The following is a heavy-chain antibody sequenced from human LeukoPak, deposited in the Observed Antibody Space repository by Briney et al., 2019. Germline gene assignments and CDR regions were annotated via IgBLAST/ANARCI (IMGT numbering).Heavy chain of an antibody. CDR1: GGSISSSNW. D-gene: IGHD2-2*01. J-gene: IGHJ5*02. CDR2: IYHSGST. V-gene: IGHV4-4*02. CDR3: ARDAYCSSTSCYVPDNWFDP. Sequence: SETLSLTCAVSGGSISSSNWWSWVRQPPGKGLEWIGEIYHSGSTNYNPSLKSRVTISVDKSKNQFSLKLSSVTAADTAVYYCARDAYCSSTSCYVPDNWFDPWGQGTLVTVSS.